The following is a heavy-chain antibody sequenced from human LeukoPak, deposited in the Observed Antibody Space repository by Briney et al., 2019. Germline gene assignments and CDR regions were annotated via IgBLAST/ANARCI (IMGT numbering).Heavy chain of an antibody. CDR3: AKEELGKRWLRLFDY. Sequence: GGSLRLSCAVSGFTVSSNYMTWVRQAPGKGLEWVSFIYSGGSTYYADSVKGRFTISRDNSKNTLYLQMNSLRAEDTAVYYCAKEELGKRWLRLFDYWGQGTLVTVSS. CDR1: GFTVSSNY. J-gene: IGHJ4*02. V-gene: IGHV3-53*01. D-gene: IGHD5-12*01. CDR2: IYSGGST.